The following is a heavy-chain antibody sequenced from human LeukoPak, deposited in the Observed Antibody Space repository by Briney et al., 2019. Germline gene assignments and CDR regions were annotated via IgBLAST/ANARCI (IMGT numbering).Heavy chain of an antibody. CDR1: GFTFSSYA. CDR3: ARENQLRWGAFDI. V-gene: IGHV3-30-3*01. Sequence: PGRSLRLSCAASGFTFSSYAMHWVRQAPGKGLEWVAVISYDGSNKYYADSVKGRFTISRDNSKNTLYLQMNSLRAEDTAVYYCARENQLRWGAFDIWGQGTMVTVSS. J-gene: IGHJ3*02. D-gene: IGHD2-2*01. CDR2: ISYDGSNK.